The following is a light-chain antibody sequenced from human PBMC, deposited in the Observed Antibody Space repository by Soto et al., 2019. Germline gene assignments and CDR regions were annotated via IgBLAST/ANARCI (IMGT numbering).Light chain of an antibody. CDR2: GAS. J-gene: IGKJ4*01. Sequence: EIVLTRSPGSLSLSPGEIATLSCRASQSVSNNYLAWYQQKPGQAPRLLIYGASSRATGIPDRFSGSGSGTDFTLTISRLEPEDFAVYYCQQYGSSPLTFGGGTKVDIK. CDR3: QQYGSSPLT. CDR1: QSVSNNY. V-gene: IGKV3-20*01.